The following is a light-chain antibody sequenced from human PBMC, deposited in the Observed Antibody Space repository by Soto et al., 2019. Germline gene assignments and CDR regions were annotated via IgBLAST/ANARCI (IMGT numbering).Light chain of an antibody. CDR2: YDD. CDR3: AAWDDSLSALV. J-gene: IGLJ2*01. V-gene: IGLV1-36*01. CDR1: SSNIGNNA. Sequence: QSVLTQPPSVSEAPRQRVTISCSGSSSNIGNNAVNWYQQLPGKAPKLLIYYDDLLPSGVSDRFSGSKSGTSASLAISGLQSEDEADYYCAAWDDSLSALVFGGGTKLTVL.